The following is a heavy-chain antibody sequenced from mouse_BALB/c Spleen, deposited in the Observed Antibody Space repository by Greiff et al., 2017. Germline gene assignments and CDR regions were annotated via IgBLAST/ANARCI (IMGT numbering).Heavy chain of an antibody. J-gene: IGHJ3*01. CDR2: INPSTGYT. Sequence: QVQLQQSGAELAKPGASVKMSCKASGYTFTSYWMHWVKQRPGQGLEWIGYINPSTGYTEYNQKFKDKATLTADKSSSTAYMQLSSLTSEDSAVYYCARFWEGWFAYWGQGTLVTVSA. CDR1: GYTFTSYW. CDR3: ARFWEGWFAY. V-gene: IGHV1-7*01. D-gene: IGHD4-1*01.